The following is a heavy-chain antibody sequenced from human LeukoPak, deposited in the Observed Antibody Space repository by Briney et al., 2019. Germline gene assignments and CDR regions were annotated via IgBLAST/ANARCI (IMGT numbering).Heavy chain of an antibody. Sequence: PGGSLRLSCAASGFTVSSNYMSWVRQAPGKGLEWVSSISTSSSYIYYADSVKGRFTISRDNAKNSLYLQLNSLRAEDTAVYYCARWGTRDSFDIWGQGTMVTVSS. D-gene: IGHD3-16*01. CDR2: ISTSSSYI. V-gene: IGHV3-21*01. CDR1: GFTVSSNY. CDR3: ARWGTRDSFDI. J-gene: IGHJ3*02.